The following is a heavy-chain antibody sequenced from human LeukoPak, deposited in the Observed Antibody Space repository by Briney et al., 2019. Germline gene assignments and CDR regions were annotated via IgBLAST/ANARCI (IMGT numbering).Heavy chain of an antibody. D-gene: IGHD6-19*01. Sequence: PSETLSLTCTVSGGSISSYYWSWIRQPPGKGLEWIGYIYYSGSTNYNPSLKSRVTISVDTSKNQFSLKLSSVTAADTAVYYCARVSQAVAGNRPLLYFDYWGQGTLVTVSS. CDR3: ARVSQAVAGNRPLLYFDY. CDR2: IYYSGST. V-gene: IGHV4-59*01. J-gene: IGHJ4*02. CDR1: GGSISSYY.